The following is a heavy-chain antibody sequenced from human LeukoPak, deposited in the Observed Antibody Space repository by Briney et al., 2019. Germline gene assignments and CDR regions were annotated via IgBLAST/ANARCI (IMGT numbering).Heavy chain of an antibody. CDR1: GFTFSSYS. CDR2: ISSSSSTI. V-gene: IGHV3-48*01. J-gene: IGHJ3*02. Sequence: GGSLRLSCAASGFTFSSYSMNWARQAPGKGLEWVSYISSSSSTIYYADSVKGRFTISRDNAKNSLYLQMNSLRAEDTAVYYCARLTRLNDAFDIWGQGTMVTVSS. D-gene: IGHD2-21*02. CDR3: ARLTRLNDAFDI.